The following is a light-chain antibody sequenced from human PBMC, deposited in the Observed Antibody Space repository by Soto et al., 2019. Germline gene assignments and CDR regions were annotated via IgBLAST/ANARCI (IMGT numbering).Light chain of an antibody. Sequence: LTQPPSASGTPGQRVTISCSGASSNIGSNAVNWYQQLPGTAPQLLIYTNNQRPSGVPDRFSGSKSATSASLAISGLQSEDEADYYCAAWDDSLNALVFGGGTKLTVL. CDR1: SSNIGSNA. CDR2: TNN. V-gene: IGLV1-44*01. J-gene: IGLJ3*02. CDR3: AAWDDSLNALV.